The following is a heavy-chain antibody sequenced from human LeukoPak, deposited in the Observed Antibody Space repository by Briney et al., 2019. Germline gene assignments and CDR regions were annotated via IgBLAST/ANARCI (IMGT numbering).Heavy chain of an antibody. D-gene: IGHD1-26*01. V-gene: IGHV3-23*01. Sequence: GGSLRLSCAASGFTFSRSAMNWVRQAPGKGLEWVSSFSASGGTTYYADSVKGRFTISRGNSKNTLSVQMNSLRAEDTAVYYCAKANYSGSYYFDSWGQGTLVTVSS. CDR2: FSASGGTT. CDR1: GFTFSRSA. CDR3: AKANYSGSYYFDS. J-gene: IGHJ4*02.